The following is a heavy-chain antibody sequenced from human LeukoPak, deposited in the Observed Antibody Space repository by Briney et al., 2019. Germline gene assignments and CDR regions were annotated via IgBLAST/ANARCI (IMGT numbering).Heavy chain of an antibody. CDR2: ISGSGGST. Sequence: GGSLRLSCEASGFTFSSYAMTWVRQAPGRGLEWVSAISGSGGSTFYADSVKGRFTISRDNSKNTLYLQMNSLRVEDTAVYYCAKDRGRGPSDWFDPWGQGTLVTVSS. CDR1: GFTFSSYA. V-gene: IGHV3-23*01. J-gene: IGHJ5*02. CDR3: AKDRGRGPSDWFDP. D-gene: IGHD1-26*01.